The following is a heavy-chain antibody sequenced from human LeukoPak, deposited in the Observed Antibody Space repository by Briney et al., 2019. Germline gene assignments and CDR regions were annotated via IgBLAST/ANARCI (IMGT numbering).Heavy chain of an antibody. V-gene: IGHV4-31*03. CDR2: IYYSGST. D-gene: IGHD4-17*01. J-gene: IGHJ4*02. Sequence: PSETLSLTCTVSGGSIRSSSYYWGWIRQPPGKGLEWIGYIYYSGSTYYNPSLKSRVTISVDTSKNQFSLKLSSVTAADTAVYYCARGEPTVTTDYWGQGTLVTVSS. CDR3: ARGEPTVTTDY. CDR1: GGSIRSSSYY.